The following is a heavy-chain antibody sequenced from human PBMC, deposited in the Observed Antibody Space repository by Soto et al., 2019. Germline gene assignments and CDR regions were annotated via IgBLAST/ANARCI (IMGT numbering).Heavy chain of an antibody. CDR1: GFTFSGSA. CDR2: IRSKANSYAT. D-gene: IGHD4-17*01. V-gene: IGHV3-73*01. J-gene: IGHJ6*02. CDR3: TRLMLGVTTDYYYYYGMDV. Sequence: GGSLRLSCAASGFTFSGSAMHWVRQASGKGLEWVGRIRSKANSYATAYAASVKGRFTIPRDDSKNTAYLQMNSLKTEDTAVYYCTRLMLGVTTDYYYYYGMDVWGQGTTVTV.